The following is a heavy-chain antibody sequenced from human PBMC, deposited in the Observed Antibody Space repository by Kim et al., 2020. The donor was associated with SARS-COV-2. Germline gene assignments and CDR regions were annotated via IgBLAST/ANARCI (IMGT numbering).Heavy chain of an antibody. J-gene: IGHJ4*02. V-gene: IGHV3-23*01. D-gene: IGHD2-2*01. Sequence: AASVKGRFTIPRDNAKNTLYLQMNSLRAEDTAVYYCAKDLTLIVPAAQGYWGQGPLVTVSS. CDR3: AKDLTLIVPAAQGY.